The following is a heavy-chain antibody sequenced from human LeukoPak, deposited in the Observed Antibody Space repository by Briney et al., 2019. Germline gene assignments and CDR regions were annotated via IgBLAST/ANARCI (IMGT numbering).Heavy chain of an antibody. J-gene: IGHJ6*02. CDR1: GYTFTSYG. CDR3: ARENGNYDFWSGYYYYYYGMDV. CDR2: ISAYNGNT. V-gene: IGHV1-18*01. D-gene: IGHD3-3*01. Sequence: ASVQVSCKASGYTFTSYGISWVRQAPGQGLEWMGWISAYNGNTNYAQKLQGRVTMTTDTSTSTAYMELRSLRSDDTAVYYCARENGNYDFWSGYYYYYYGMDVWGQGTTVTVSS.